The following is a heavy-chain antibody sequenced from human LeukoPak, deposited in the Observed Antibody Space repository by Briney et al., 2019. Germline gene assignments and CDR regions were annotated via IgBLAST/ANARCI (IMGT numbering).Heavy chain of an antibody. J-gene: IGHJ4*02. CDR1: GASVSSSH. D-gene: IGHD2/OR15-2a*01. CDR3: SEGYFEPFAH. Sequence: PSETLSLTCVVSGASVSSSHWNWIRQLPGKRLEWIGCLSYTGKTDYNPSLTSRVTISLDTSKNQVSLELRSVTAADTAVYYCSEGYFEPFAHWGQGILVTVSS. V-gene: IGHV4-59*02. CDR2: LSYTGKT.